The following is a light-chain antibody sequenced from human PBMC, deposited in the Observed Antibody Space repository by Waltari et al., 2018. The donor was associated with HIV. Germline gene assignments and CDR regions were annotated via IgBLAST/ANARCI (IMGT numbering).Light chain of an antibody. CDR1: QSVSTT. V-gene: IGKV3-20*01. J-gene: IGKJ5*01. CDR3: QQYSNSGPIT. CDR2: GAS. Sequence: DIVLTQSPGTLSLSPGARATLSCRASQSVSTTLAWYQQKPGQAPRLLIYGASSRATGIPDRFSGSGSGTDFTLTISRLEPEDFAVYYCQQYSNSGPITFGQGTRLEIK.